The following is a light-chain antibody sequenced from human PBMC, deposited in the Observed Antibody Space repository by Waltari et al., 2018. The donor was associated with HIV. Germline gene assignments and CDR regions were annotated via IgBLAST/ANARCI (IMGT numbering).Light chain of an antibody. CDR1: MSTIVRFD. V-gene: IGLV1-40*01. CDR2: ANT. Sequence: MLTQPPSVSGDPWHTVTITCIGDMSTIVRFDVNWYQTLPGAAPKLLIYANTNRPSGVPDRFSASKSGTSASLAISVLQAEDEADYYCQSYDTILSGPVVVFGGGTKLTVL. J-gene: IGLJ2*01. CDR3: QSYDTILSGPVVV.